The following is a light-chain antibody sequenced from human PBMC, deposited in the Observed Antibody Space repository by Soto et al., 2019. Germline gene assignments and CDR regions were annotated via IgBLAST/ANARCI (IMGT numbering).Light chain of an antibody. CDR3: HQRNK. J-gene: IGKJ5*01. CDR1: QFLSSY. CDR2: DTS. Sequence: EVVLTHSPATLSLAPGERATLSCRASQFLSSYLAWYQQKPGQPPRLLIYDTSNRATGIPARFSGSRSGTDFTLTLTSLEPEDVGVYFCHQRNKFCQGTRLEIK. V-gene: IGKV3-11*01.